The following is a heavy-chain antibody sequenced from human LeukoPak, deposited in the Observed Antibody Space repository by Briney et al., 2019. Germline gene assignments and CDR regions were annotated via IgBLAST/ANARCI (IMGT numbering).Heavy chain of an antibody. V-gene: IGHV1-2*02. Sequence: GASVKVSCKASGYTFTGYYMHWVRQAPGQGLEWMGWINPNSGGTNYAQKFQGRVTMTRDTSISTAYMELSRLRSDDTAVYYCARNTYDFWSGYQAPDAFDIWGQGTMVTVSS. J-gene: IGHJ3*02. CDR3: ARNTYDFWSGYQAPDAFDI. CDR1: GYTFTGYY. D-gene: IGHD3-3*01. CDR2: INPNSGGT.